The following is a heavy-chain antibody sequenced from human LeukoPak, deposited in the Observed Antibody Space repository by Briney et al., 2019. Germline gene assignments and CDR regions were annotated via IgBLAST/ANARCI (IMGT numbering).Heavy chain of an antibody. CDR3: AKDMQTIAAAGRKYYFDY. V-gene: IGHV3-9*01. J-gene: IGHJ4*02. D-gene: IGHD6-13*01. CDR2: ISWNSGSI. CDR1: GFTFDDYA. Sequence: PGGSLRLSCAASGFTFDDYAMHWVRQAPGKGLEWVSGISWNSGSIGYADSVKGRFTISRDNAKNSLYLQMNSLRAEDTALYYCAKDMQTIAAAGRKYYFDYWGQGTLVTVS.